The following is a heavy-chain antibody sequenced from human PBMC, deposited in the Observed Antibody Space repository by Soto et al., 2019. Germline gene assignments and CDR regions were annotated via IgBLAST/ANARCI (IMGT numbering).Heavy chain of an antibody. J-gene: IGHJ6*02. Sequence: PSETLSLTCAVFGGSFSGYYWSWIRQPPGKGLEWIGEINHRGSTNYNPSLKSRATMSVDTSKNQFSLKLTSMTAADTAVYYCARAPYSGHWNQPWQTPRRPGNYGMDVWGQGTTVTVSS. V-gene: IGHV4-34*01. CDR2: INHRGST. CDR1: GGSFSGYY. CDR3: ARAPYSGHWNQPWQTPRRPGNYGMDV. D-gene: IGHD1-26*01.